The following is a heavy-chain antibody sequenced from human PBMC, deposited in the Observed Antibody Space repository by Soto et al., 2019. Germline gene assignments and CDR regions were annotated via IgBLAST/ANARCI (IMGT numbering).Heavy chain of an antibody. J-gene: IGHJ5*02. D-gene: IGHD4-17*01. CDR2: INHSGST. CDR3: AKSNTGFDP. Sequence: QVLLQQWGAGLLKPSETLSLTCAVYGGSFSDCYWSWIRQSPGKGLEWIGEINHSGSTNYNPSLKSRITISVDTSKNQFSLKLSSVTAADTAVYYCAKSNTGFDPWGQGTLVTVSS. V-gene: IGHV4-34*01. CDR1: GGSFSDCY.